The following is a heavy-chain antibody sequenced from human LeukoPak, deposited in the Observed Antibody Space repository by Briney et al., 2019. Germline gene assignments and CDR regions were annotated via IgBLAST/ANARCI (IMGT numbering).Heavy chain of an antibody. CDR3: ARDLNWETY. Sequence: SGGSLRLSCAASEFTFFNYWMSWVRQAPGKGLEWVANINLEGSQKYYVDSLKGRFTISRDNANNLLYLQMNSLRAEDTAVYYCARDLNWETYWGQGTLVSVSS. D-gene: IGHD7-27*01. CDR1: EFTFFNYW. CDR2: INLEGSQK. J-gene: IGHJ4*02. V-gene: IGHV3-7*01.